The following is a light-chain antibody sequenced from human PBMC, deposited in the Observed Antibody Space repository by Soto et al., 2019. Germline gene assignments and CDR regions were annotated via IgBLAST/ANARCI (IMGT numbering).Light chain of an antibody. CDR1: SNDVGGYNY. CDR2: AVS. V-gene: IGLV2-8*01. J-gene: IGLJ1*01. CDR3: SSYAGSNKLV. Sequence: QSALTQPPSASGSPGQSVTISCTGTSNDVGGYNYVSWYQQHPGKAPKVLIYAVSKRPSGVPDRFSGSKSGNTASLTVSGLQADDEADYYCSSYAGSNKLVFGTGTKVTVL.